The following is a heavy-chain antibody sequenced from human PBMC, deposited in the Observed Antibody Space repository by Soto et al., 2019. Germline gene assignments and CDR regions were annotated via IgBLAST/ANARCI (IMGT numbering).Heavy chain of an antibody. CDR1: GFRFSDYS. Sequence: EVHLVESGGRVVQPGGSLRLSCAASGFRFSDYSMNWVRQAPGRGLEWVSYISISSFTIHYADSVEGRFAIPRDNAKNSLYLQMNSLRAEDTAVYYCARDYTDFWSGHFESWGQGALVTVSS. D-gene: IGHD3-3*01. CDR2: ISISSFTI. V-gene: IGHV3-48*01. CDR3: ARDYTDFWSGHFES. J-gene: IGHJ4*02.